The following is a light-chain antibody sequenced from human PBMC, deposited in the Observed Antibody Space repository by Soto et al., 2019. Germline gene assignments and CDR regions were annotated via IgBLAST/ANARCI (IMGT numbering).Light chain of an antibody. CDR3: QQYNSYSYT. V-gene: IGKV1-5*01. CDR1: QSISSW. J-gene: IGKJ2*01. CDR2: DAS. Sequence: DIQMTQSPSTLSASVGDRVTITCRASQSISSWLAWYQQKPGKAPNLLIYDASSLESGVPSRFSVSGSGTEFTLTISSLQPDDFATYYCQQYNSYSYTFGQGTKLELK.